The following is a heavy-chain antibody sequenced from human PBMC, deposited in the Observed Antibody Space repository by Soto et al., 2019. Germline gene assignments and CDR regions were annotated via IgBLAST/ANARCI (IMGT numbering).Heavy chain of an antibody. J-gene: IGHJ4*02. CDR3: GQSDGGYVIIYVAF. CDR1: GFSFTTAGVA. D-gene: IGHD5-12*01. V-gene: IGHV2-5*01. CDR2: IYYNDDR. Sequence: QITLQESGPALVNPPQTLTLTCTFSGFSFTTAGVAVGWIRQTPGGALEWVTLIYYNDDRRFSPSLKTRLTITGDTSKNQVVLSLTNVDPGDTATYFCGQSDGGYVIIYVAFWGQGIPVTVSS.